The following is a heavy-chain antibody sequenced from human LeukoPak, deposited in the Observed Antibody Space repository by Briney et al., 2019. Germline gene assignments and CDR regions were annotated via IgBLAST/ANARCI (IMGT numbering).Heavy chain of an antibody. D-gene: IGHD3-10*01. J-gene: IGHJ4*02. CDR1: GFTVSSNY. CDR2: IYSGGST. Sequence: GRSLRLTCAASGFTVSSNYMSWVRQAPGKGLEWVSVIYSGGSTYYADSVKGRFTISRDNSKNTLYLQMNSLRAEDTAVYYCARVTYGSGSPDFDYWGQGTLVTVPS. CDR3: ARVTYGSGSPDFDY. V-gene: IGHV3-66*01.